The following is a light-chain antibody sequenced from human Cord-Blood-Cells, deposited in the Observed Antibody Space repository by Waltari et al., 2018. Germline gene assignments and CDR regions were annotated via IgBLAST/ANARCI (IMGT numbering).Light chain of an antibody. J-gene: IGLJ2*01. CDR3: QAWDSSTVV. CDR1: NLGDKY. Sequence: SYELTQPPSVSVSPGQTASITCSGDNLGDKYACWYQQKPGQSPGLVIYQDSNRPSGIPERFSGSNSGNTATLTISGTQAMDEADYYCQAWDSSTVVFGGGTKLTVL. CDR2: QDS. V-gene: IGLV3-1*01.